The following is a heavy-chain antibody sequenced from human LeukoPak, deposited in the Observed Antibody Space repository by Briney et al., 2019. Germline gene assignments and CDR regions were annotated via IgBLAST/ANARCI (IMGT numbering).Heavy chain of an antibody. V-gene: IGHV4-31*03. Sequence: SETLSLTCTVSGGSISSGGYYWSWIRQHPGKGLEWIGYIYYSGSTYYNPSLKSRVTISVDTSKNQFSLKLSSVTAADTAVYYCARDQGVVVPAPFFDPWGQGTLVTVSS. D-gene: IGHD2-2*01. CDR1: GGSISSGGYY. J-gene: IGHJ5*02. CDR3: ARDQGVVVPAPFFDP. CDR2: IYYSGST.